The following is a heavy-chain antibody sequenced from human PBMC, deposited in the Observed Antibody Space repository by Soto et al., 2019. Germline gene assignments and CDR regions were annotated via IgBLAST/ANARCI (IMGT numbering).Heavy chain of an antibody. J-gene: IGHJ4*02. Sequence: SVKVSCKASGGTFDSYAISWVQQAPGQGLEWMGGVIPMFLKSNYAQKFQGRVTITADKSTNTVYMEMNSLKSEDTAVYYCVRGGGEMANPPPYLYWGQGTQVTVSS. V-gene: IGHV1-69*06. D-gene: IGHD3-16*01. CDR1: GGTFDSYA. CDR3: VRGGGEMANPPPYLY. CDR2: VIPMFLKS.